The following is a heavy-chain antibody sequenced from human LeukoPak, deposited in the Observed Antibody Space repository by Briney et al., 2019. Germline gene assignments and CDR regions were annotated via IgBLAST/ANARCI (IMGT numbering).Heavy chain of an antibody. D-gene: IGHD2-15*01. Sequence: ASVKVSCKASGYTFTGYYMHWVRQAPGQGLEWMGWINPNSGGTNYAQKFQGRVTMTRHTSISTAYMELSRLRSDDTAVYYCASGYCTGGSCYAFDYWGQGTLVTVFS. CDR3: ASGYCTGGSCYAFDY. CDR1: GYTFTGYY. J-gene: IGHJ4*02. V-gene: IGHV1-2*02. CDR2: INPNSGGT.